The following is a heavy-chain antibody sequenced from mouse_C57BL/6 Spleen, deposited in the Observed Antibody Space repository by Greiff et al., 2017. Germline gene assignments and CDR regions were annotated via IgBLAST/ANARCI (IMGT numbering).Heavy chain of an antibody. J-gene: IGHJ4*01. CDR2: IWRGGST. V-gene: IGHV2-5*01. D-gene: IGHD2-4*01. Sequence: QVQLQQSGPGLVQPSQSLSITCTVSGFSLTSYGVHWVRQSPGKGLEWLGVIWRGGSTDYNAAFMSRLSITKDNSKSQVFFKMNSLQADDTAIYYCAKIYYEYHYAMDYWGQGTSVTVSS. CDR1: GFSLTSYG. CDR3: AKIYYEYHYAMDY.